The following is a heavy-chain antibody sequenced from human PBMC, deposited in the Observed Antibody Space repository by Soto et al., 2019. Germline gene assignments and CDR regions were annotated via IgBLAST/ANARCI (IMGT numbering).Heavy chain of an antibody. CDR3: ARDRATYYDILTGYGDAFDF. V-gene: IGHV4-34*09. Sequence: SETLSLTCAVYDGSFSGYYWRWIRQPPGRGLAWIGYINYSGSTNYNPSLKSRVTLSVDTSKNEFSMKLSSVTAADTAVFYCARDRATYYDILTGYGDAFDFWGQGTMVTVSS. D-gene: IGHD3-9*01. CDR1: DGSFSGYY. CDR2: INYSGST. J-gene: IGHJ3*01.